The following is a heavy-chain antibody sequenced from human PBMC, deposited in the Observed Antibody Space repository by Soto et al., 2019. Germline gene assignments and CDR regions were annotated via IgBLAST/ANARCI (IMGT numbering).Heavy chain of an antibody. J-gene: IGHJ6*03. Sequence: QVQLQESGPGLVKPSQTLSLTCTVSGGSISSGGYYWSWIRQHPGKGLEWFGYIYYSGSTYYNPSLKSRVTISVDTSKNQFSLKLSSVTAADTAVYYCARECLAAAGSNYMDVWGKGTTVTVSS. CDR3: ARECLAAAGSNYMDV. D-gene: IGHD6-13*01. CDR1: GGSISSGGYY. V-gene: IGHV4-31*03. CDR2: IYYSGST.